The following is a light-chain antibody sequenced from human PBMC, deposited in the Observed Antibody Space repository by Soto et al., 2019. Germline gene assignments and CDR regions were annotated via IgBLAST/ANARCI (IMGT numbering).Light chain of an antibody. V-gene: IGKV3-20*01. CDR2: SAS. CDR3: QRYGG. CDR1: QDIGTK. Sequence: EIVMTQSPAILSVSPGEPGTLSCRASQDIGTKLAWYQQKPGQAPRLLIYSASSRATGIPDRFSGSGPGTDFTLTISRLEPEDFAVYYCQRYGGFGQGTKVDIK. J-gene: IGKJ1*01.